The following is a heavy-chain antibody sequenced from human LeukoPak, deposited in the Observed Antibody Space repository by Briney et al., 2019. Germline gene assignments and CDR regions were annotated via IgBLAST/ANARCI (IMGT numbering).Heavy chain of an antibody. CDR2: IIPIFGTA. D-gene: IGHD3-22*01. CDR1: GGTFSSYA. J-gene: IGHJ4*02. Sequence: SVKVSCKASGGTFSSYAISWVRQAPGQGLEWMGGIIPIFGTANYAQKFQGRVTITTDESTSTAYMELSSLRSEDTAVYYCARTPYDLYYFDCWGQGTLVTVSS. V-gene: IGHV1-69*05. CDR3: ARTPYDLYYFDC.